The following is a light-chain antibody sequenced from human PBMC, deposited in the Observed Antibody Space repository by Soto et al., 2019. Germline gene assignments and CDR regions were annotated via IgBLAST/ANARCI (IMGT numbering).Light chain of an antibody. V-gene: IGKV1-5*01. CDR3: QQFDTFFWT. Sequence: DIQMTQSPSTLSASVGDRVTITCRASQTIDNWLAWYQQKPGKAPKLLIYDPSRLESGVPSRFSGSGSGTDFTLTITGLQPDDFATYYCQQFDTFFWTFGPGTRVEIK. J-gene: IGKJ1*01. CDR2: DPS. CDR1: QTIDNW.